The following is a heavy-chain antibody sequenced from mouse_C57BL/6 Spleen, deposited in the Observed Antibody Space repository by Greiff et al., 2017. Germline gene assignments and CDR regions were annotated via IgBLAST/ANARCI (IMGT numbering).Heavy chain of an antibody. CDR1: GYTFTGYW. J-gene: IGHJ2*01. CDR2: ILPGSGST. CDR3: ASSYGNY. Sequence: QVQLQQSGAELMKPGASVKLSCKATGYTFTGYWIEWVKQRPGHGLEWIGEILPGSGSTNYYEKFKGKATFTADTSSNTAYMQLSSLTTEDSAIYYCASSYGNYWGQGTTLTVSS. D-gene: IGHD2-1*01. V-gene: IGHV1-9*01.